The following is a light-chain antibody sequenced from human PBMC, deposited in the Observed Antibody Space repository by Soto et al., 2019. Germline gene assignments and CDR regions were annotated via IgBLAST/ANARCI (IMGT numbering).Light chain of an antibody. Sequence: EIVLTQSPGTLSLSPGERATLSCTASQSVSSSYLAWYQQKPGQAPRLLIYGASSRATGIPDRFSGSGSGTDFTLTISRLEPEDFAVYYCQQYGSSRPITSGQGTRLEIK. CDR3: QQYGSSRPIT. CDR1: QSVSSSY. J-gene: IGKJ5*01. V-gene: IGKV3-20*01. CDR2: GAS.